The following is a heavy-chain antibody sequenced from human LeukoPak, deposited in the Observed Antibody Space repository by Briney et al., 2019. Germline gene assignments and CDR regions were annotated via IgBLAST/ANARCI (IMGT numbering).Heavy chain of an antibody. D-gene: IGHD5-24*01. Sequence: PSETLSLTCTVSGGSISSYHWSWIRQPPGKGLEWIGYIYYSGSTNYNPSLKSRVTISVDTSKNQFSLKLTSVTAADTAVYYCARGNGSPHLDYWGQGTLVTVSS. CDR2: IYYSGST. CDR3: ARGNGSPHLDY. J-gene: IGHJ4*02. CDR1: GGSISSYH. V-gene: IGHV4-59*01.